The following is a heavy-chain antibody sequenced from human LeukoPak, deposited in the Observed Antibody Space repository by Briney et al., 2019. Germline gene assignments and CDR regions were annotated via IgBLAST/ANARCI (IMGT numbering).Heavy chain of an antibody. CDR2: ISSSSSTI. D-gene: IGHD3-22*01. V-gene: IGHV3-48*01. CDR1: GFTFSSYS. J-gene: IGHJ4*02. CDR3: ARDRHKYNYDSGGYPPY. Sequence: GGSLRLSCAASGFTFSSYSMNWVRQAPGKGLEWVSSISSSSSTIHYADSVKGRFTISRDNAKNSLYLQMNTLRAEDTAVYYCARDRHKYNYDSGGYPPYWGQGTLVTVSS.